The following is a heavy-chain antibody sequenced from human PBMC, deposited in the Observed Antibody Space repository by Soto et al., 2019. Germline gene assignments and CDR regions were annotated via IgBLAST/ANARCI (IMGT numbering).Heavy chain of an antibody. CDR3: AQTGGIAARPLLPVHFDY. V-gene: IGHV2-5*01. CDR2: IYWNDDK. Sequence: QITLKESGPTPVKPTQTLTLTCTFSGISLSTSGVGVGWIRQPPGKALEWLALIYWNDDKRYSPSLKSRLTTTTDTSTAQLVLTVTNMDPVDTATYYCAQTGGIAARPLLPVHFDYWGQGTLVTVSS. J-gene: IGHJ4*02. D-gene: IGHD6-6*01. CDR1: GISLSTSGVG.